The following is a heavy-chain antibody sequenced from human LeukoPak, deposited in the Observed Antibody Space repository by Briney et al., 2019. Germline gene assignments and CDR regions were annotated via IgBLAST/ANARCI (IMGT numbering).Heavy chain of an antibody. CDR1: GFTFHDYA. Sequence: PGGSLRLSCAASGFTFHDYAMHWVRPAPGKGLEWVSGISWNSGSIGYADSVKGRFTISRDNAKNSLYLQMNSLRVEDTALYYCAKDISVGSSWYYFDYWGQGTLVTVSS. D-gene: IGHD6-13*01. CDR3: AKDISVGSSWYYFDY. J-gene: IGHJ4*02. V-gene: IGHV3-9*01. CDR2: ISWNSGSI.